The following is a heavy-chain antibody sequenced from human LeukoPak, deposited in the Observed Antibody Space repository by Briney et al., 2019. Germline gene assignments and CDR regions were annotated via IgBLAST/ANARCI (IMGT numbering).Heavy chain of an antibody. V-gene: IGHV3-53*01. Sequence: PGGSLRLSCAASGFTVGTKYTNWVCQAPGKGLEWVSIIYSGGTTYYADSVKGRFTISRDTSKNTLSLQMNSLRAEDTAVYFCARVGDHFHWNLDLWGRGTLVTVSS. J-gene: IGHJ2*01. D-gene: IGHD5-24*01. CDR1: GFTVGTKY. CDR3: ARVGDHFHWNLDL. CDR2: IYSGGTT.